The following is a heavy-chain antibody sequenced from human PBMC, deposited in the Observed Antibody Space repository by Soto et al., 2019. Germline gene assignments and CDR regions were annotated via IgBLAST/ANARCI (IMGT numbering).Heavy chain of an antibody. CDR2: INPNGGST. J-gene: IGHJ4*02. CDR1: GYTFTNYY. CDR3: ARVLAAGDY. D-gene: IGHD6-13*01. V-gene: IGHV1-46*01. Sequence: QVQLVQSGAEVKNPGASVKVSCKASGYTFTNYYIHWVRQAPGQGLEWMAIINPNGGSTNYAQEFQGRVTLARDTFTSTGYMELSSLRSEDTAIYYCARVLAAGDYWGQGTLVTVSS.